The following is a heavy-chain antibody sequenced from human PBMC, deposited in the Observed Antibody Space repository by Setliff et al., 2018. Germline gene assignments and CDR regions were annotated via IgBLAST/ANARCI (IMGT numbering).Heavy chain of an antibody. CDR1: GYSFSDYG. Sequence: SVKVSCKASGYSFSDYGISWVRQAPGQGPEWRGGIIPIYGSTNNAEKFQGRVTFSADESMSTVYMELSSLTSADTALYYCARDALYDSNDRNSYYGNWLDPWGQGTLVTVSS. CDR2: IIPIYGST. CDR3: ARDALYDSNDRNSYYGNWLDP. D-gene: IGHD3-22*01. J-gene: IGHJ5*02. V-gene: IGHV1-69*13.